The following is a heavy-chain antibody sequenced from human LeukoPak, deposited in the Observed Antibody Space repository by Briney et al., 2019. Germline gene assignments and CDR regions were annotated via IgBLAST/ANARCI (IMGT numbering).Heavy chain of an antibody. Sequence: GGSLRLSCAASGFTFGDYAMHWVRQAPGKGLEWVSGISWNSGSIGYADSVKGRFIISRDNAKNSLYLQMNSLRAEDMALYYCAKDRYCSSPTCHDAFDIWGQGTMVTVSS. V-gene: IGHV3-9*03. CDR2: ISWNSGSI. D-gene: IGHD2-2*01. J-gene: IGHJ3*02. CDR1: GFTFGDYA. CDR3: AKDRYCSSPTCHDAFDI.